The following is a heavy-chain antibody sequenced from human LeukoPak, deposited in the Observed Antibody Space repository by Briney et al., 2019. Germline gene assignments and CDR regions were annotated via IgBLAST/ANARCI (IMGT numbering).Heavy chain of an antibody. CDR1: GFTFSGHG. CDR2: IKQDGSEK. J-gene: IGHJ3*02. D-gene: IGHD3-22*01. Sequence: GGSLRLSCAASGFTFSGHGMNWVRQAPGKGLEWVANIKQDGSEKYYVDSVKGRFTISRDNAKNSLYLQMNSLRAEDTAVYYCARDPTMIVVEGAFDIWGQGTMVTVSS. V-gene: IGHV3-7*05. CDR3: ARDPTMIVVEGAFDI.